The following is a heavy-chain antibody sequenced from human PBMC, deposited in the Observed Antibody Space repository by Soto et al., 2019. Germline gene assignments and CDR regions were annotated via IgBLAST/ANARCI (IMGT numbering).Heavy chain of an antibody. CDR2: ISAYNGHT. J-gene: IGHJ4*02. D-gene: IGHD1-26*01. V-gene: IGHV1-18*01. Sequence: QVQLVQSGAEMKKPGASVKVSCKASGYTFTSYGVCCVRQAPGQGLGWMGWISAYNGHTNYAQTPQGRVTMPTATPTRTGYMELRGLRSDATALYYCARDRGSYALDSGGQGTRVNVS. CDR1: GYTFTSYG. CDR3: ARDRGSYALDS.